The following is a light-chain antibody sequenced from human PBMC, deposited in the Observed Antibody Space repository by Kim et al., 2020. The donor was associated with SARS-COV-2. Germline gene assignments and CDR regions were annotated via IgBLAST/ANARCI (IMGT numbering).Light chain of an antibody. J-gene: IGKJ1*01. CDR1: QTVSNK. CDR3: QHYTDWPPT. Sequence: VMTQSPATLSVSPGEGATLSCRASQTVSNKLAWYRQKPGQVPRLLIYDTFTRATGVPARFSGSGSGTEFTLTISSLQSEDFAVYYCQHYTDWPPTFGQGTKVDIK. CDR2: DTF. V-gene: IGKV3-15*01.